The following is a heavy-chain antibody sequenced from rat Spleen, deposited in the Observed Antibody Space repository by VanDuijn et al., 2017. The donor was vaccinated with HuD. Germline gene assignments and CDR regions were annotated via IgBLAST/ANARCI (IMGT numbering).Heavy chain of an antibody. CDR2: ISSSSGT. Sequence: VQLVESGGGLVQPGKSLKLSCSASGFTFSSYGMHWIRQAPGKGLDWVAYISSSSGTVYADAVKGRFTISRDNAKNTLYLQLNSLKSEDTATYYCVRQGYRGVMADWGQGGSVTVSS. J-gene: IGHJ4*01. CDR1: GFTFSSYG. CDR3: VRQGYRGVMAD. D-gene: IGHD1-2*01. V-gene: IGHV5-62*01.